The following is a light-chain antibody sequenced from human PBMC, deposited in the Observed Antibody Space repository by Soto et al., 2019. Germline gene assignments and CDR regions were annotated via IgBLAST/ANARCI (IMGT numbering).Light chain of an antibody. CDR2: DAS. Sequence: EIVLTQSPATLSLSPGERATLSCRASQSVSTYLAWYQQKPGQAPRLLIYDASNRATGIPVRFSGSGSGTGFTLTISSLEPEDFAVYYCQQRSNSWTFGQGTKVDIK. J-gene: IGKJ1*01. CDR3: QQRSNSWT. V-gene: IGKV3-11*01. CDR1: QSVSTY.